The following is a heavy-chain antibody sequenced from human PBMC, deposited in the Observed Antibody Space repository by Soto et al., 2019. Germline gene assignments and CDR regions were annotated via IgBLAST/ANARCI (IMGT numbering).Heavy chain of an antibody. J-gene: IGHJ6*02. CDR2: ISSSSSYI. V-gene: IGHV3-21*01. CDR1: GFTFSSYS. D-gene: IGHD1-7*01. Sequence: PGGSLRLSCAASGFTFSSYSMNWVRQAPGKGLEWVSSISSSSSYIYYADSVKGRFTISRDNAKNSLYLQMNSLRAEDTAVYYCARDILPTTITGTKAHEYYYYYGMDVWGQGTTVTVSS. CDR3: ARDILPTTITGTKAHEYYYYYGMDV.